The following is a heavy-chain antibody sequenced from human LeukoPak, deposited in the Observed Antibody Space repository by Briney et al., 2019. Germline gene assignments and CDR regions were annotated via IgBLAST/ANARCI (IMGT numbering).Heavy chain of an antibody. CDR2: VRGSGDST. J-gene: IGHJ5*02. CDR1: GFTFRNYA. D-gene: IGHD3-16*01. CDR3: AKGGFFSSFDP. V-gene: IGHV3-23*01. Sequence: GGSLRPSCAASGFTFRNYAMTWVRQAPGKGLEWVSTVRGSGDSTFYADSVKGRFTISRDNSKNTLYLQMSSLRAEDTAVYYCAKGGFFSSFDPWGQGTLVTVSS.